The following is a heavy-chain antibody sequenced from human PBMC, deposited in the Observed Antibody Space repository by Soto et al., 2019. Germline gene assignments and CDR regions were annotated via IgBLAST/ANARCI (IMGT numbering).Heavy chain of an antibody. CDR2: IYYSGST. J-gene: IGHJ1*01. Sequence: SETLSLTCTVSGGSISSYYWSWIRQPPGKGLEWIGYIYYSGSTNYNPSLKSRVTISVDTSKNQFSLKLSSVTAADTAVYYCARGDNGSSWNKYFQHWGQETLVTGSS. D-gene: IGHD6-13*01. CDR3: ARGDNGSSWNKYFQH. V-gene: IGHV4-59*01. CDR1: GGSISSYY.